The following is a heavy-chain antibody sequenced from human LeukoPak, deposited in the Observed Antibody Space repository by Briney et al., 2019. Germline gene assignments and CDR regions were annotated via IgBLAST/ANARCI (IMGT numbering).Heavy chain of an antibody. V-gene: IGHV4-59*08. CDR3: AKTEAYYYDSSGYYFEY. J-gene: IGHJ4*02. CDR2: IYYSGST. D-gene: IGHD3-22*01. Sequence: SETLSLTCTVSGGSISSYYWSWIRQPPGKGLEWIGYIYYSGSTNYNPSLKSRVTISVDTSKNQFSLKLSSVTAADTAVYYCAKTEAYYYDSSGYYFEYWGQGTLVTVSS. CDR1: GGSISSYY.